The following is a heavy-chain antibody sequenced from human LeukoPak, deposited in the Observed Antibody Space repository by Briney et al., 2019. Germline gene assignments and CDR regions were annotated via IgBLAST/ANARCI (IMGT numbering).Heavy chain of an antibody. J-gene: IGHJ4*02. V-gene: IGHV4-39*07. D-gene: IGHD4-17*01. CDR2: IYYSGST. CDR1: GGSISSSSYY. Sequence: SETLSLTCTVSGGSISSSSYYWGWLRQPPGKGLKWIGRIYYSGSTYYNPSLKSRVTISVDTSKNQFSLKLSSVTPADTAVYYCARDRDGAYVGSNAGFDYWGPRTLVTVSS. CDR3: ARDRDGAYVGSNAGFDY.